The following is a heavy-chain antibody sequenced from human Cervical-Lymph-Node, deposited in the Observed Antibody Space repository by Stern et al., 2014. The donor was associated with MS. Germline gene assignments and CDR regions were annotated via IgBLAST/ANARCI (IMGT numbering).Heavy chain of an antibody. J-gene: IGHJ4*02. CDR3: AIVYTSGWET. V-gene: IGHV4-34*01. CDR1: GGSFSGYY. Sequence: QVQLQQWGAGLLKPSETLSLTCAVYGGSFSGYYWSWIRQPPGKGLEWIGEINHSGSTNYKSSLKGRVSISVDTSKNLLPLKLSSVTAADTAVYYCAIVYTSGWETWGQGTLVTVSS. CDR2: INHSGST. D-gene: IGHD6-19*01.